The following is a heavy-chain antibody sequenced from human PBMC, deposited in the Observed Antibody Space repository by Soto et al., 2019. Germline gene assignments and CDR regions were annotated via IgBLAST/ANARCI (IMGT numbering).Heavy chain of an antibody. V-gene: IGHV4-61*03. CDR3: ARAADNGVFLPADY. D-gene: IGHD4-17*01. J-gene: IGHJ4*02. Sequence: QVQLQESGPGLVKPSETLSLTCTVSGGSVSSSSYYWNWIRQPPGKGLEWIGYIYYSGSTNYNPSLKSRVSMSVDTSKNHFSLKLSSVTAADTAVYFCARAADNGVFLPADYWGQGTLVTVSS. CDR2: IYYSGST. CDR1: GGSVSSSSYY.